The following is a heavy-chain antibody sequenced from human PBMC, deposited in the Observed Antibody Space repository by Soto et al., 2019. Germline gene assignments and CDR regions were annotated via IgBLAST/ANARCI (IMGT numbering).Heavy chain of an antibody. J-gene: IGHJ5*02. V-gene: IGHV1-69*06. CDR3: ARGNVVVPASIGWFDP. CDR1: GGTFSSYA. CDR2: IIPIFGTA. Sequence: QVQLVQSGAEVKKPGSSVKVSCKASGGTFSSYAISWVRQAPGQGLEWMGGIIPIFGTANYAQKFQGRVTITEDKSTSTAYRELSSLRAEDTAVYYCARGNVVVPASIGWFDPWGQGTLVTVSS. D-gene: IGHD2-2*01.